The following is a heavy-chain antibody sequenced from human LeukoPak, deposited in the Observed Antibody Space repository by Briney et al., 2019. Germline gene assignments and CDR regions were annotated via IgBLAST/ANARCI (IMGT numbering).Heavy chain of an antibody. V-gene: IGHV1-2*02. CDR1: GYTFTGCF. D-gene: IGHD5-18*01. Sequence: AASVKVSCKASGYTFTGCFIHYVRQAPGQGLEWMGWIDPNSDNIRYSETFKDRVTMTRDTSTNTAYMELSWLSSDDTAVYYCARSAYNYGYVYFDHWGQGTLVIVSS. CDR3: ARSAYNYGYVYFDH. J-gene: IGHJ4*02. CDR2: IDPNSDNI.